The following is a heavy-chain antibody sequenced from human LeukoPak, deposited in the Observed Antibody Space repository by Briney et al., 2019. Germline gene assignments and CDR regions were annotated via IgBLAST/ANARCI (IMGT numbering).Heavy chain of an antibody. CDR1: GGSFSGYY. CDR2: INHSGST. V-gene: IGHV4-34*01. J-gene: IGHJ6*03. CDR3: ARSGRTRYCSSTSCYIRRSGQGHYMDV. Sequence: SETLSLTCAVYGGSFSGYYWSWIRQPPGKGLEWIGEINHSGSTNYNPSLKSRVTISVETSKNQFSLKLSSVTAADTAVYYCARSGRTRYCSSTSCYIRRSGQGHYMDVWGKGTTVTVSS. D-gene: IGHD2-2*02.